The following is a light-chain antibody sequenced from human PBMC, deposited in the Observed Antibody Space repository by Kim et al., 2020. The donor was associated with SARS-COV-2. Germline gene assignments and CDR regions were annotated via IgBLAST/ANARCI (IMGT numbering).Light chain of an antibody. CDR3: QAWDSSTWV. J-gene: IGLJ3*02. CDR1: KLGDKY. V-gene: IGLV3-1*01. CDR2: QDS. Sequence: VPPEQTASITCSGDKLGDKYACWYQQKPGQSPVLVIYQDSKRPSGIPERFSGSNSGNTATLTISGTQAMDEADYYCQAWDSSTWVFGGGTQLTVL.